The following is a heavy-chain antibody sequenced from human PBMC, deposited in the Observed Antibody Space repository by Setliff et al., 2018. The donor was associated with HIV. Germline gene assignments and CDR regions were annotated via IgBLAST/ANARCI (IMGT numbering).Heavy chain of an antibody. V-gene: IGHV4-61*10. Sequence: SETLSLTCTVSGGSISRGNHFWTWIRQPAGKGLEWIGEINHSGSTNYNPSLKSRVTISVDTSKNQFSLKLSSVTAADTAVYYCARVLRITIIRGPNWFDPWGQGTLVTVSS. CDR3: ARVLRITIIRGPNWFDP. CDR2: INHSGST. J-gene: IGHJ5*02. CDR1: GGSISRGNHF. D-gene: IGHD3-10*01.